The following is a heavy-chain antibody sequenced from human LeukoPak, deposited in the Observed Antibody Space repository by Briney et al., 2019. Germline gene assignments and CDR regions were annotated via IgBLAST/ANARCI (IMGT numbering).Heavy chain of an antibody. J-gene: IGHJ3*02. CDR2: IYYTGNT. V-gene: IGHV4-61*01. CDR1: GDSVSSDSYY. D-gene: IGHD6-6*01. CDR3: ARSASSSSRSAFDI. Sequence: PSETLSLTCSVSGDSVSSDSYYWSWIRQPPGKGLEWIGYIYYTGNTNYNPSFKSRITISVDTSKNQFSLKLSSVTAADTAFYYCARSASSSSRSAFDIWGQGTMVAVSS.